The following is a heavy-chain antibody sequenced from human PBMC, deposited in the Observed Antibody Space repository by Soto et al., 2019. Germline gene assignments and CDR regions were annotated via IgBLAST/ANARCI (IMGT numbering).Heavy chain of an antibody. CDR1: GFTLSSYW. J-gene: IGHJ6*02. D-gene: IGHD6-19*01. Sequence: GGSLRLSCAASGFTLSSYWMNWVRQAPGKGLEWVANIKQDGYEKYYVDSVRGRFFISRDNAKSSLYLQLNSLRAEDTAVYYCARDADASGWYHYGMDVWGQGTLVTVSS. V-gene: IGHV3-7*01. CDR3: ARDADASGWYHYGMDV. CDR2: IKQDGYEK.